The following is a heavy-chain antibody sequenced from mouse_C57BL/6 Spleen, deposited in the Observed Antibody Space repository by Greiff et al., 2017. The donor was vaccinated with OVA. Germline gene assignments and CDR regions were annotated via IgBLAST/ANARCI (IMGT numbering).Heavy chain of an antibody. D-gene: IGHD2-1*01. CDR1: GFSLTSYG. CDR2: IWSDGST. Sequence: VQLVESGPGLVAPSQSLSITCTVSGFSLTSYGVHWVRQPPGKGLEWLVVIWSDGSTTYNSALKSRLSISKDNSKSQVFLKMNSLQTDDTAMYYCASTYGNYGGDAMDYWGQGTSVTVSS. V-gene: IGHV2-6*03. J-gene: IGHJ4*01. CDR3: ASTYGNYGGDAMDY.